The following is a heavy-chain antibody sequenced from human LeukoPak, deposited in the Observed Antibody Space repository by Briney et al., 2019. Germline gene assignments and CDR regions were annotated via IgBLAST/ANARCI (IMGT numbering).Heavy chain of an antibody. V-gene: IGHV3-7*01. CDR1: EFTFNHHW. CDR2: IKEDGSVK. Sequence: GGSLRLSCAASEFTFNHHWMSWVRHVPGKGLEWVANIKEDGSVKYYVDSVKGRFTISRDNAKNSLFLQMNSLGVEDTAVYYCARARGFDYWGQGALVTVSS. CDR3: ARARGFDY. J-gene: IGHJ4*02.